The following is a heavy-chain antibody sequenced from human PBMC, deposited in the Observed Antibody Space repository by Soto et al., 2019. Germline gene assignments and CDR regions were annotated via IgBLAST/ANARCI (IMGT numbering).Heavy chain of an antibody. D-gene: IGHD2-15*01. CDR3: AGDHQSSGTWSFDY. Sequence: SETLSLTCAVSGASVNTDDWWNWVRQPPGKGLEWIGEIYHGGTIYYNPSLKSRVTISLDKSKNQISLKLTSLTAADTAVYYCAGDHQSSGTWSFDYWGQGALVTVSS. J-gene: IGHJ4*02. CDR2: IYHGGTI. V-gene: IGHV4-4*02. CDR1: GASVNTDDW.